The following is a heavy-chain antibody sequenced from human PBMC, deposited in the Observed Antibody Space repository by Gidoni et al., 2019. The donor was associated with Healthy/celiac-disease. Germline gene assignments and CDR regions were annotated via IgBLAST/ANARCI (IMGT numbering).Heavy chain of an antibody. V-gene: IGHV1-18*01. CDR3: TGVNRSGSGKDWFDP. CDR2: ISAYNGNT. Sequence: QVQLVQSGAEVKKPGASVKVYCQASGYTFTSYGISWVRQAPGRGIEWMGWISAYNGNTNYAQKLQGRVTMTTDTSTSTAYMKLRSLGADDAAVYYGTGVNRSGSGKDWFDPWGQGTLVTVSS. CDR1: GYTFTSYG. D-gene: IGHD3-10*01. J-gene: IGHJ5*01.